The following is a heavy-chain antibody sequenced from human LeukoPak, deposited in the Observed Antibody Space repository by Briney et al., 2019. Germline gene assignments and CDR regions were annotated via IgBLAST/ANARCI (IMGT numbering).Heavy chain of an antibody. Sequence: GGSLRLSCAASGFTFSTYNMNLVRQAPGKGLEWVSSISTSSNYIYYADSVRGRFTISRDNAKSSLYLQMNSLRAEDTDVYYCARDVGASAPDAFDIWGQGTMVTVSS. D-gene: IGHD3-16*01. CDR2: ISTSSNYI. V-gene: IGHV3-21*01. J-gene: IGHJ3*02. CDR1: GFTFSTYN. CDR3: ARDVGASAPDAFDI.